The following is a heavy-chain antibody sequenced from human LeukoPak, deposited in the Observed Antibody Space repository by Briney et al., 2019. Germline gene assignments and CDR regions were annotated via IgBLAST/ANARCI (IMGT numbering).Heavy chain of an antibody. CDR3: ARDPIVGATENYFDY. Sequence: SETLSLTCTVSGGSISSYYWSWIRQPPGKGLEWIGYIYYGGSTNYNPSLKSRVTISVDTSKNQFSLKLSSVTAADTAVYYCARDPIVGATENYFDYWGQGTLVTVSS. J-gene: IGHJ4*02. D-gene: IGHD1-26*01. CDR1: GGSISSYY. CDR2: IYYGGST. V-gene: IGHV4-59*01.